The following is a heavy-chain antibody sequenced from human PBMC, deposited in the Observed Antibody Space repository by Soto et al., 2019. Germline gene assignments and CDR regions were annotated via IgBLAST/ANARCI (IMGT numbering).Heavy chain of an antibody. V-gene: IGHV4-30-2*01. CDR2: ISHSGST. J-gene: IGHJ4*02. CDR3: ARGGLLPDY. Sequence: SETLSLTCAVSGGSISSGGYSWSWIRQPPGKGLEWIGYISHSGSTYLNPSLKSRVTISVDRSKNQFSLKLSSVTAADTAVYYCARGGLLPDYWGQGTLVTVSS. CDR1: GGSISSGGYS. D-gene: IGHD6-19*01.